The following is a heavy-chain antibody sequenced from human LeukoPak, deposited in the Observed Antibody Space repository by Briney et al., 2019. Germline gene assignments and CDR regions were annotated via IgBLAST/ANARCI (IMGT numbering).Heavy chain of an antibody. CDR2: INRNGGST. J-gene: IGHJ3*02. CDR1: GFTFSSYG. V-gene: IGHV3-20*04. D-gene: IGHD6-19*01. CDR3: ARNLPYTSGSGTAFDI. Sequence: GGSLRLSCAASGFTFSSYGMSWVRQAPGKGLEWVSGINRNGGSTAYGDSVKGRFTISRDNAKNSLYLQMNSLGAEDTALYYCARNLPYTSGSGTAFDIWGQGTMVTVSS.